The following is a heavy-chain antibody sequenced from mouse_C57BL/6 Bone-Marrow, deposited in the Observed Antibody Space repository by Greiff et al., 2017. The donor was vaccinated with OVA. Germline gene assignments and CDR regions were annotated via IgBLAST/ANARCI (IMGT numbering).Heavy chain of an antibody. Sequence: QVQLQQPGTELVKPGASVKLSCKASGYTFTSYWMHWVKQRPGQGLEWIGNINPRNGGTNYNEKFKSKATLTVDKSSSTAYLQLSSLTSEDSAVYYVARRDYSGDPWFAYWGEGTLGTVSA. V-gene: IGHV1-53*01. CDR3: ARRDYSGDPWFAY. CDR2: INPRNGGT. CDR1: GYTFTSYW. D-gene: IGHD2-13*01. J-gene: IGHJ3*01.